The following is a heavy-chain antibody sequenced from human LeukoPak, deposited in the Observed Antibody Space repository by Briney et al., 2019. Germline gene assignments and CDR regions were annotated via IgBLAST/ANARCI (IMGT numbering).Heavy chain of an antibody. CDR1: GFAFSSYT. D-gene: IGHD2-21*02. Sequence: GGSLRLSCAASGFAFSSYTMGWVRQAPGKGLEWVSAISGSGGSTYYADSVKGRFTISRDNPKNTLYVQMNSLRAEDTAVYYCAKKTSYCGGDCYPYYFDHWGQGTLVTVSS. CDR2: ISGSGGST. CDR3: AKKTSYCGGDCYPYYFDH. V-gene: IGHV3-23*01. J-gene: IGHJ4*02.